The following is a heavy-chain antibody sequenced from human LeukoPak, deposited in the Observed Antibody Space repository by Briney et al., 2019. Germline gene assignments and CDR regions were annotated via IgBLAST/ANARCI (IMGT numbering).Heavy chain of an antibody. CDR3: AKVGVYYYGSGSYEY. Sequence: GGSLRLSCAASGFTFSSYAMSWVRQAPGKGLEWVSAISGSGGSTYYADSVKGRFTISRDNSKNTLHLQMNSLRAEDTAVYYCAKVGVYYYGSGSYEYWGQGTLVTVSS. CDR1: GFTFSSYA. V-gene: IGHV3-23*01. CDR2: ISGSGGST. J-gene: IGHJ4*02. D-gene: IGHD3-10*01.